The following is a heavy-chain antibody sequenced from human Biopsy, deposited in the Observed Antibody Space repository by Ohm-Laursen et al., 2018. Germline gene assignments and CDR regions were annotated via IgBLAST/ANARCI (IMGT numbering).Heavy chain of an antibody. D-gene: IGHD4-11*01. V-gene: IGHV3-33*01. J-gene: IGHJ4*02. CDR3: ARDSTINTVTTADY. CDR2: IWYDGSNK. Sequence: LPLTCAASGFTFSNYGMHWVRQAPGKGLEWLAVIWYDGSNKYYGDSVQGRFTISRDNSKNTVYLQMSSLRAEDTAIYYCARDSTINTVTTADYWGQGTLVTVSS. CDR1: GFTFSNYG.